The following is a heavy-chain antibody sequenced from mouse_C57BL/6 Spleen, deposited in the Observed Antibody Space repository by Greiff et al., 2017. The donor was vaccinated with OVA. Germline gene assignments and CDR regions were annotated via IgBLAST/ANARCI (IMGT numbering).Heavy chain of an antibody. J-gene: IGHJ4*01. CDR3: ARPGSSYGDDAMDY. Sequence: QVQLKESGPELVKPGASVKISCKASGYAFSSSWMNWVKQRPGKGLEWIGRIYPGDGDTNYNGKFKGKATLTADKSSSTAYMQLSSLTSEDSAVYVCARPGSSYGDDAMDYWGQGTSVTVSS. CDR2: IYPGDGDT. D-gene: IGHD1-1*01. V-gene: IGHV1-82*01. CDR1: GYAFSSSW.